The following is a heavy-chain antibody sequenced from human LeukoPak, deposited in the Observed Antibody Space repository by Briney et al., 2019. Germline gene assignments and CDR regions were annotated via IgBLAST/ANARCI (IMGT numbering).Heavy chain of an antibody. D-gene: IGHD1-26*01. J-gene: IGHJ4*02. CDR2: IKTDGSEK. Sequence: GGSLRLSCEGSGFTFSNYWMGWVRQAPGKGLQWVANIKTDGSEKYYVDSVKGRFTISRDNAKNSLYLQMNSLRVEDTALYYCAKWFQVGTTISDDWGQGTLVTVSS. V-gene: IGHV3-7*01. CDR3: AKWFQVGTTISDD. CDR1: GFTFSNYW.